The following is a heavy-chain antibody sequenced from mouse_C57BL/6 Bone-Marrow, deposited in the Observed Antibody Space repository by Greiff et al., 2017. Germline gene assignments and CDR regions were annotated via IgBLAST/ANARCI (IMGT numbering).Heavy chain of an antibody. Sequence: QVQLKQSGAELVRPGASVTLSCKASGYTFTDYEMHWVKQTPVHGLEWIGAIDPETGGTAYNQKFKGKAILTADKSSSTAYMELRSLTSEDSAVYYCTRLGYYGSHYFDYWGQGTTLTVSS. CDR2: IDPETGGT. CDR1: GYTFTDYE. V-gene: IGHV1-15*01. D-gene: IGHD1-1*01. CDR3: TRLGYYGSHYFDY. J-gene: IGHJ2*01.